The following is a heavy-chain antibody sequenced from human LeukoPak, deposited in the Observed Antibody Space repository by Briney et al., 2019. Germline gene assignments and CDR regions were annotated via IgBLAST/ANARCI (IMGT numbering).Heavy chain of an antibody. CDR3: ARDKSGSGPDY. V-gene: IGHV3-33*01. CDR1: GFTFSTHG. J-gene: IGHJ4*02. CDR2: IWYDGSNK. Sequence: PGRSLRLSSAASGFTFSTHGMHWVRQTPAKGQEWVAVIWYDGSNKYYADSVKGRFTISRDNSKNTLYLQMNSLRAEDTAVYYCARDKSGSGPDYWGQGTLVTVSS. D-gene: IGHD3-10*01.